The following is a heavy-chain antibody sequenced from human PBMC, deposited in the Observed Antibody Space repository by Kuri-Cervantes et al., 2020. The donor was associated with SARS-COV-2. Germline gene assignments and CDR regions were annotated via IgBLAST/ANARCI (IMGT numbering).Heavy chain of an antibody. J-gene: IGHJ6*01. CDR3: AILVATTDEAPGPEVDV. V-gene: IGHV1-2*04. CDR2: INPNSGGT. CDR1: GYTFTGYY. D-gene: IGHD5-12*01. Sequence: ASVKVSCKASGYTFTGYYMHWVRQAPGQGLEWMGWINPNSGGTNYAQKFQGWVTMTRDTSISTAYMELSRLRSDDTAVYYCAILVATTDEAPGPEVDVCGQAIT.